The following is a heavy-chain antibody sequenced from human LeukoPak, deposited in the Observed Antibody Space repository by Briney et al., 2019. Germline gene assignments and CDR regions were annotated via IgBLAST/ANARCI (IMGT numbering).Heavy chain of an antibody. Sequence: ASVKVSCKASGYTFTGYYMHWVRQAPGQGLEWMGRINPNSGGTNYAQKLQGRVTMTTDTSTSTAYMELRSLRSDDTAVYYCARDIRLEPESFDYWGQGTLVTVSS. J-gene: IGHJ4*02. D-gene: IGHD1-1*01. CDR3: ARDIRLEPESFDY. CDR2: INPNSGGT. CDR1: GYTFTGYY. V-gene: IGHV1-2*06.